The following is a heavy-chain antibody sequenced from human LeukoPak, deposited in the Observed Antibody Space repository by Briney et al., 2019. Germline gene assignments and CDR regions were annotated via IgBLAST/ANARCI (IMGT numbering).Heavy chain of an antibody. D-gene: IGHD6-6*01. V-gene: IGHV3-21*01. Sequence: GGSLRLSCADSGLTFSSYSMKGVGQAPGKGVEWVSSISSASSYIYYADSVRGPFTISRDNAKNSLYLQLNSLRAEDTAVYYCARGPKSIGRVGKAYFADWGQGTLVTVSS. J-gene: IGHJ4*02. CDR1: GLTFSSYS. CDR3: ARGPKSIGRVGKAYFAD. CDR2: ISSASSYI.